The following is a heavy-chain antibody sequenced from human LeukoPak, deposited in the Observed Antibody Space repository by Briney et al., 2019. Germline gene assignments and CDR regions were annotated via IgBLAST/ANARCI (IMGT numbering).Heavy chain of an antibody. Sequence: SVKVSCKASGGTFSSYDISWVRQAPGQGLEWMGGIMPMFGKTNYAQKFQGRVTTTADKATSTAYMELSSLRSEDTAVYYCAGGRTDIVVVPATLRNYYFDYWGQGTLVTVPS. J-gene: IGHJ4*02. CDR2: IMPMFGKT. V-gene: IGHV1-69*06. CDR3: AGGRTDIVVVPATLRNYYFDY. CDR1: GGTFSSYD. D-gene: IGHD2-2*01.